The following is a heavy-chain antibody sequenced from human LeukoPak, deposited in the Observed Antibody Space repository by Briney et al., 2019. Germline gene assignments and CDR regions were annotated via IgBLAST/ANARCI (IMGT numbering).Heavy chain of an antibody. Sequence: GGSLRLSCAASGFIFSSYWMYWVRQAPGKGLVWVAHINSDGSNTNYADSVKGRFTISRDNAENKVYLQMNSLGAEDTAVYYCVRDLGGRSGHWGQGTLVTVSS. CDR3: VRDLGGRSGH. CDR2: INSDGSNT. V-gene: IGHV3-74*01. J-gene: IGHJ4*02. CDR1: GFIFSSYW. D-gene: IGHD1-26*01.